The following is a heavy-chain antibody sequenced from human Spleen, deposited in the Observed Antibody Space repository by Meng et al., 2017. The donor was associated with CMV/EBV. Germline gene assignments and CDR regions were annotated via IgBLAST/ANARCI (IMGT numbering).Heavy chain of an antibody. CDR3: AHPTGGGDAFDI. V-gene: IGHV2-5*01. CDR1: GFSLSTSGVG. D-gene: IGHD3-16*01. Sequence: TFSGFSLSTSGVGVGWIRQPPGKALEWLALIYWNDDKRYSPSLKSRLTITKDTSKNQVVLTMTNMDPVDTATYYCAHPTGGGDAFDIWGQGTMVTVSS. J-gene: IGHJ3*02. CDR2: IYWNDDK.